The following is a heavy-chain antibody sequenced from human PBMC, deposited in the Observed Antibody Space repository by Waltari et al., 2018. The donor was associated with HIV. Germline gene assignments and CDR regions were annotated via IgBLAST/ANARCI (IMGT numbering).Heavy chain of an antibody. V-gene: IGHV4-30-4*01. CDR3: AKPTVVTGDLGFDY. D-gene: IGHD2-15*01. CDR1: GGSISSGDYY. CDR2: IYYSGTT. Sequence: QVQLQESGPGLVKPSQTLSLTCTVSGGSISSGDYYRSWIRQPPGKGLEWFGYIYYSGTTYYNPSPKSRVTLSVDTSKNQFSLKLRSVTAADTAVYYCAKPTVVTGDLGFDYWGQGTLVTVSS. J-gene: IGHJ4*02.